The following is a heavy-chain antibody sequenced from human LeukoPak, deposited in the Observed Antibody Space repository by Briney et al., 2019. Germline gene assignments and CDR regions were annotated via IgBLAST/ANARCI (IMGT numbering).Heavy chain of an antibody. CDR2: IIPIFGTA. V-gene: IGHV1-69*06. J-gene: IGHJ4*02. CDR3: ARGADSSGQDGHKLESDSLSDFGY. CDR1: GGTFSSYA. D-gene: IGHD3-22*01. Sequence: ASVKVSCKASGGTFSSYAISWVRQAPGQGLEWMGGIIPIFGTANYAQKFQGRVTITADKSTSTAYMELSSLRSEDTAVYYCARGADSSGQDGHKLESDSLSDFGYWGQGTLVTVSS.